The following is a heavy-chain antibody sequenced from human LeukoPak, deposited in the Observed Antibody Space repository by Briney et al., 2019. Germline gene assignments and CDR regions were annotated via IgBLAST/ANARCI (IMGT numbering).Heavy chain of an antibody. Sequence: SETLSLTCTVSGGSISSYYWSWIRQPPGKGLEWIGYIYYSGSTNYNPSLKGRVTISVDTSKNQFSLKLSSVTAADTAVYYCARTGFGELLADYWGQGTLVTVSS. D-gene: IGHD3-10*01. J-gene: IGHJ4*02. V-gene: IGHV4-59*01. CDR2: IYYSGST. CDR1: GGSISSYY. CDR3: ARTGFGELLADY.